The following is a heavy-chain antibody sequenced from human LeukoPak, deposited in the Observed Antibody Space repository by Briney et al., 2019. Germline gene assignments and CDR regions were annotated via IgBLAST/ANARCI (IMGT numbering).Heavy chain of an antibody. D-gene: IGHD3-3*01. J-gene: IGHJ4*02. CDR1: GFTFSSYA. CDR2: ISGSGGST. CDR3: AKKAWDYDFWSGYYNDY. V-gene: IGHV3-23*01. Sequence: GESLKISCAASGFTFSSYAMSWVRQAPGKGLEWVSAISGSGGSTYYADSVKGRFTISRDNSKNTLYLQMNSLRAEDTAVYYCAKKAWDYDFWSGYYNDYWGQGTLVTVSS.